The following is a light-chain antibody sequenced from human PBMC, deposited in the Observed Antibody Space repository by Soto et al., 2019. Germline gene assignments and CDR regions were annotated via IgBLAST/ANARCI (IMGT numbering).Light chain of an antibody. CDR2: GAS. J-gene: IGKJ5*01. CDR3: QQSYRSPIT. V-gene: IGKV1-39*01. CDR1: QSISAY. Sequence: DIQMTQSPSSLSASVGDRVTITCRASQSISAYLNWYQQKPGKASNLLIYGASSLQSGVPSRSSGSVSGTDFSLTISSLQPEDFATYYCQQSYRSPITFGQGTRLQIK.